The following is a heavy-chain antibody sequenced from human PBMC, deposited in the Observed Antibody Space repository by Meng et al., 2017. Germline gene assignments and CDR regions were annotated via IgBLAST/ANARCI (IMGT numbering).Heavy chain of an antibody. D-gene: IGHD6-19*01. CDR2: TYYRSKWYY. J-gene: IGHJ4*02. CDR1: GDSVSGDRAA. Sequence: VQLQQAGPGLVEPSQSLSLTCAIPGDSVSGDRAARNCIRQSPARGLEWLGRTYYRSKWYYDYAVSVKSRITINPDTSKNQFSLQLNSVTPEDTAVYYCARDRSGWYSGRGPFDYWGQGTLVTVSS. V-gene: IGHV6-1*01. CDR3: ARDRSGWYSGRGPFDY.